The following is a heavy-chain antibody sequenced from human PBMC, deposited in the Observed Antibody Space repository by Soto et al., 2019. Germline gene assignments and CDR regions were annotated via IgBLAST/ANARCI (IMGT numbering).Heavy chain of an antibody. CDR3: ATRYSSGWYFDY. CDR1: GYTLTELS. J-gene: IGHJ4*02. Sequence: ASVKVSCKVSGYTLTELSMHWVRQAPGKGLEWMGGFDPEDGETIYAQKFQGRVTMTEDTSTDTAYMELSSLRSEDTAVYYCATRYSSGWYFDYWGQGTLVTVTS. D-gene: IGHD6-19*01. V-gene: IGHV1-24*01. CDR2: FDPEDGET.